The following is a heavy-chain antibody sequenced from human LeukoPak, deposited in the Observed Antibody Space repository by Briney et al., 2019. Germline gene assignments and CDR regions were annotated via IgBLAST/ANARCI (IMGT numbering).Heavy chain of an antibody. CDR2: IYYSGST. CDR1: GGSISSGGYY. J-gene: IGHJ5*02. D-gene: IGHD2-2*01. Sequence: SETLSLTCTVSGGSISSGGYYWSWIRQQPGKGLEWIGYIYYSGSTYYNPSLKSRVTISVDTSKNQFSLKLSSVTAADTAVYYCARGPTINIVVVPAAIANGGFDPWGQGTLVTVSS. V-gene: IGHV4-31*03. CDR3: ARGPTINIVVVPAAIANGGFDP.